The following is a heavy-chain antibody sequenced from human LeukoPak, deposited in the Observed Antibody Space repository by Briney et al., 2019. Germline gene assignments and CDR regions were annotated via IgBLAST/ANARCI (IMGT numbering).Heavy chain of an antibody. D-gene: IGHD5-24*01. CDR2: IIPIFGTA. CDR3: ARESPRGATMGG. V-gene: IGHV1-69*01. CDR1: GGTFSSYA. Sequence: ASVKVSCKASGGTFSSYAISWVRQAPGQGLEWMGGIIPIFGTANYAQKFQGRVTITADESTSTAYMELSSLRSEDTAVYYCARESPRGATMGGWGQGTLVTVSS. J-gene: IGHJ4*02.